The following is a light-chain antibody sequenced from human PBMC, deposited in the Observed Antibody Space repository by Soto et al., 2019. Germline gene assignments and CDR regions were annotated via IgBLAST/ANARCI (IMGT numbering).Light chain of an antibody. Sequence: EILMTQSQATLSVSPGERATLSCRASQSVSSKLAWYQQKPGQAPRLLIYGASTRATGIPARFSRSGSGTEFTLTISSLKSEDFAVYYRQQYNNSHTWTFGHGTKVDIK. CDR3: QQYNNSHTWT. V-gene: IGKV3-15*01. CDR1: QSVSSK. J-gene: IGKJ1*01. CDR2: GAS.